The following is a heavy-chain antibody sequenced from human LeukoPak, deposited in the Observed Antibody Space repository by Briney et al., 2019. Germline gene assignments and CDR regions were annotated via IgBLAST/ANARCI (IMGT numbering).Heavy chain of an antibody. CDR1: GFTFSSYA. Sequence: PGGSLRLSCAASGFTFSSYAMSWVRQAPGKGLEWVSAISGSGGSTYYADSVKGRFTISRDNSKNTLYLQINSLRAEDTAVYYCAKDRKWFGELYLVAFDYWGQGTLVTVSS. D-gene: IGHD3-10*01. J-gene: IGHJ4*02. CDR3: AKDRKWFGELYLVAFDY. V-gene: IGHV3-23*01. CDR2: ISGSGGST.